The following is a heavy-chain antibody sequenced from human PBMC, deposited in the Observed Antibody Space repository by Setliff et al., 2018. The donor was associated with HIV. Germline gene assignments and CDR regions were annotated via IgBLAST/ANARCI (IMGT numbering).Heavy chain of an antibody. CDR2: IYTSRGT. V-gene: IGHV4-4*09. CDR1: GGSISGYH. D-gene: IGHD6-13*01. CDR3: ARSPSYRSSWEYYFDY. J-gene: IGHJ4*02. Sequence: SETLSLTCTVSGGSISGYHWNWLRQTPGKGLEWIGYIYTSRGTNYNHSLRTRVIISVDTPNQFSLKLSSVTAADAAVYYCARSPSYRSSWEYYFDYWGQGILVTV.